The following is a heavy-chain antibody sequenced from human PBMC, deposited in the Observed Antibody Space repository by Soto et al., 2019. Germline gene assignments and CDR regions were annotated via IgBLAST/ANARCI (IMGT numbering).Heavy chain of an antibody. CDR3: ARDWGYSSSFGFGNWFDP. J-gene: IGHJ5*02. CDR1: GGSISSGDYY. CDR2: IYYSGSP. V-gene: IGHV4-30-4*01. D-gene: IGHD6-6*01. Sequence: QVQLQESAPGLVKPSQTLSLTCTVSGGSISSGDYYWSWIRQPPGKGLEWIGYIYYSGSPCYNPSLKSRVTISVDTSKTQFALKLSSVTAADTAVYYCARDWGYSSSFGFGNWFDPWGQGTLVTVSS.